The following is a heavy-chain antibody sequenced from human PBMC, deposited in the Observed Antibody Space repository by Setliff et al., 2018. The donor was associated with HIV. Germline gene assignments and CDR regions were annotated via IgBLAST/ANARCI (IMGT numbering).Heavy chain of an antibody. Sequence: SETLSLTCTVSGGSISSYYWSWIRQPPGKGLEWVGYIYYSGTTNYNPSLKSRVTISVDTSKNQFSLKLSSVTAADTAVYYCARHVGYSSSSLDYWGQGTLVTVSS. CDR3: ARHVGYSSSSLDY. CDR1: GGSISSYY. J-gene: IGHJ4*02. D-gene: IGHD6-6*01. V-gene: IGHV4-59*08. CDR2: IYYSGTT.